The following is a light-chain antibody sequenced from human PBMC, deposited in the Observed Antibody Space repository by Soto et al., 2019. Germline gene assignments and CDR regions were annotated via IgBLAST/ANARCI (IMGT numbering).Light chain of an antibody. Sequence: SPATLSVSPGERATLSCRASQSVSSNLAWYQQKPGQAPRLLIYGASTRATGIPARLSGSGSGTEFTLTISSLQSEDFAVYYCQQYNNFYTFGQGTRLEIK. J-gene: IGKJ5*01. CDR3: QQYNNFYT. CDR2: GAS. CDR1: QSVSSN. V-gene: IGKV3-15*01.